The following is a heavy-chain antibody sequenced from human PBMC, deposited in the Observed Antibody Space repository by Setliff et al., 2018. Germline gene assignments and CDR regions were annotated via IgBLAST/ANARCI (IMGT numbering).Heavy chain of an antibody. CDR3: ARGGVTNYYDSSGIPDAFDI. D-gene: IGHD3-22*01. V-gene: IGHV3-66*01. J-gene: IGHJ3*02. Sequence: GGSLRLSCAASGLAVSSNYMSWVRQAPGKGLEWVSVIHRGVSHYADSVTGRFTISRDNSKNTLYLQMSSLRAEDTAVYYCARGGVTNYYDSSGIPDAFDIWGQGTMVTVSS. CDR2: IHRGVS. CDR1: GLAVSSNY.